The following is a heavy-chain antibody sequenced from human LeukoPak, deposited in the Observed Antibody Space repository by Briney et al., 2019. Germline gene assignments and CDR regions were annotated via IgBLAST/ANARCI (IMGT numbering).Heavy chain of an antibody. CDR1: GFTFSSYS. CDR3: ARDSRVGAMGGFDY. D-gene: IGHD1-26*01. CDR2: ISSSSSTI. Sequence: GGSLRLSCAASGFTFSSYSMNWVRQAPGKGLEWVSYISSSSSTIYYADSVKGRFTISRDNAKNSLYLQMNSLRAEDTAVYYCARDSRVGAMGGFDYWGQGTLVTVSS. J-gene: IGHJ4*02. V-gene: IGHV3-48*04.